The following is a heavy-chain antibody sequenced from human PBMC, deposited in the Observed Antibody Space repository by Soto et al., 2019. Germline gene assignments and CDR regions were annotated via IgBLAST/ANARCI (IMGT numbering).Heavy chain of an antibody. J-gene: IGHJ4*02. CDR1: GGSISSGDYY. D-gene: IGHD4-4*01. Sequence: QVQLQESGPGLVKPSQTLSLTCTVSGGSISSGDYYWSWIRQPPGKGLEWIGYIYYSGSTYYNPALKSRVTISVDTSKNQFSLKLSSVTAADTAVYYCARGRHDYSNDVYFDYWGQGTLVTVSS. CDR2: IYYSGST. CDR3: ARGRHDYSNDVYFDY. V-gene: IGHV4-30-4*08.